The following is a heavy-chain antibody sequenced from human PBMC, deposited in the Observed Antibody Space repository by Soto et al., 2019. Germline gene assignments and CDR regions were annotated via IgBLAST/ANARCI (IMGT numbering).Heavy chain of an antibody. CDR1: GFTFSSYA. CDR2: ISGSGGST. Sequence: EVQLLESGGGLVQPGGSLRLSCAASGFTFSSYAMSWVRQAPGKGLEWVSAISGSGGSTYYADSVKGRFTISRDNSKNTLYLQMNSLRVEDTAVYYCAKDYSNYVYYYYYMDVWGKGTTVTVSS. D-gene: IGHD4-4*01. V-gene: IGHV3-23*01. CDR3: AKDYSNYVYYYYYMDV. J-gene: IGHJ6*03.